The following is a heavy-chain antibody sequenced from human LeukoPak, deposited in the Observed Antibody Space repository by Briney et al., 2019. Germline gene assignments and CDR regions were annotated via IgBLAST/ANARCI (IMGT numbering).Heavy chain of an antibody. V-gene: IGHV3-23*01. J-gene: IGHJ4*02. CDR1: GFTFSSYG. CDR3: AKGDSSGYQVSDN. CDR2: FSDSGGSL. D-gene: IGHD3-22*01. Sequence: GGSLRLSCAASGFTFSSYGMHWVRQAPGKGLEWVSGFSDSGGSLYYADSVKGRFTTSRDISKNTLYLQMNSLRAEDTAVYYCAKGDSSGYQVSDNWGQGTLVTVSS.